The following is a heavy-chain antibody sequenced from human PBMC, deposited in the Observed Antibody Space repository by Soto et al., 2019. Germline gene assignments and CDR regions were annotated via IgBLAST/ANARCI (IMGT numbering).Heavy chain of an antibody. CDR3: ARGRFGVVPYPYDY. CDR1: GGTINSGDYF. D-gene: IGHD3-3*01. J-gene: IGHJ4*02. Sequence: SETLSLTCSVSGGTINSGDYFWSWIRQPPGKGLEWIGSIFYTGSTYYSPSLKSRVTISVDTSKKQFSLKLSSVTAADTAVYYCARGRFGVVPYPYDYWGQGTLVTVSS. CDR2: IFYTGST. V-gene: IGHV4-30-4*02.